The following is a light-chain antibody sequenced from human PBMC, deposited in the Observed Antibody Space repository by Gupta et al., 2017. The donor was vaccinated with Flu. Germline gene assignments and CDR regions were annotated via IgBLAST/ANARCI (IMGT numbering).Light chain of an antibody. J-gene: IGKJ1*01. CDR1: QSSSSW. CDR3: QQYDCYPWT. Sequence: PSTLSASVGEGVPITCRASQSSSSWLAWFLQKPGKAPKPLIYSASNLDDGVPARFSGRGSGTEFTLTISSLEPEDFATYYCQQYDCYPWTFGQGTKVEV. CDR2: SAS. V-gene: IGKV1-5*03.